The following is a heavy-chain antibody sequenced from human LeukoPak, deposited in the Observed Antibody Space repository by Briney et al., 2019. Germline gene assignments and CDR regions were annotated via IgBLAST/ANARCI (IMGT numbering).Heavy chain of an antibody. CDR2: TYYRSKWYN. V-gene: IGHV6-1*01. CDR1: GDSVSSQSAA. J-gene: IGHJ6*03. Sequence: SQTLSLTCAISGDSVSSQSAAWNWIRQSPSRGLEWLGRTYYRSKWYNDYAVSVKSRITINPDTSKNQFSLQLNSVTPEDTAVYYCARDLWSSSGWYPGYYYMDVWGKGTTVTVSS. D-gene: IGHD6-19*01. CDR3: ARDLWSSSGWYPGYYYMDV.